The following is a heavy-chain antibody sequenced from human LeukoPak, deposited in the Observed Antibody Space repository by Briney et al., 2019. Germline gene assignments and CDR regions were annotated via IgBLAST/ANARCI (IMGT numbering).Heavy chain of an antibody. V-gene: IGHV4-34*01. CDR2: INPSGST. CDR3: ARGRHDITMIVVVMTSVSYYLDV. J-gene: IGHJ6*03. Sequence: PSETVSLTCAVYGGSFRGYHWPWLRQSPGKGLEWIGDINPSGSTYYNPSLKSRLTISVDTSKNQFSLKLRSVTAADTAVYYCARGRHDITMIVVVMTSVSYYLDVWGKGTTVTVS. CDR1: GGSFRGYH. D-gene: IGHD3-22*01.